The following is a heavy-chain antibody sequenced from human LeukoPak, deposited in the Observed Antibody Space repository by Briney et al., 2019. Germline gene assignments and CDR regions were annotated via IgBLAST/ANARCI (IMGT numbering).Heavy chain of an antibody. CDR1: GFTFSSYW. CDR2: ISSSSSYI. V-gene: IGHV3-21*01. J-gene: IGHJ6*02. CDR3: ARGPRTSYYGMDV. Sequence: PGGSLRLSCAASGFTFSSYWMSWVRQAPGKGLEWVSSISSSSSYIYYADSVKGRFTISGDNAKNSLYLQMNSLRAEDTAVYYCARGPRTSYYGMDVWGQGTTVTVSS. D-gene: IGHD1-1*01.